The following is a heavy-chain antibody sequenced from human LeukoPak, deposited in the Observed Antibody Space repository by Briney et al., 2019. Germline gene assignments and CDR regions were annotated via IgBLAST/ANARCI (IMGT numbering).Heavy chain of an antibody. D-gene: IGHD3-10*01. CDR3: ARRRLLWFGELFFDY. V-gene: IGHV4-34*01. Sequence: SETLSLTCAVYGGSFNGYYWSWIRQPPGKGLEWIGEINHSGSTNYNPSLKSRVTISVDTSKNQFSLKLSSVTAADTAVYYCARRRLLWFGELFFDYWGQGTLVTVSS. J-gene: IGHJ4*02. CDR1: GGSFNGYY. CDR2: INHSGST.